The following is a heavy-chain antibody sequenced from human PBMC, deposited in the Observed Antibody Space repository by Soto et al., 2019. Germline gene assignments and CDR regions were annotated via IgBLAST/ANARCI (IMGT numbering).Heavy chain of an antibody. J-gene: IGHJ6*03. CDR2: IIPILGIA. CDR1: GGTFSSYT. V-gene: IGHV1-69*02. D-gene: IGHD2-2*01. CDR3: ARPYCSSTSCPNYMDV. Sequence: QVQLVQSGAEVQKPGSSVKVSCKASGGTFSSYTISWVRQAPGQGLEWMGRIIPILGIANYAQKFQGRVTITADKSTSTAYMELSSLRSEDTAVYYCARPYCSSTSCPNYMDVWGKGTTVTVSS.